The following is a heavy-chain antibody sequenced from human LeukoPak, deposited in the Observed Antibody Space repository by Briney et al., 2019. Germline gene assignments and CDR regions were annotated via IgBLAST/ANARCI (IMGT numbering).Heavy chain of an antibody. CDR1: GFTFSSYA. V-gene: IGHV3-30-3*01. Sequence: GGSLRLSCAASGFTFSSYAMHWVRRAPGKGLEWVAVISYDGSNKYYADSVKGRFTISRDNSKNTLYLQMNSPRAEDTAVYYCARDTYYYDSSGYYYGPFDYWGQGTLVTVSS. D-gene: IGHD3-22*01. J-gene: IGHJ4*02. CDR2: ISYDGSNK. CDR3: ARDTYYYDSSGYYYGPFDY.